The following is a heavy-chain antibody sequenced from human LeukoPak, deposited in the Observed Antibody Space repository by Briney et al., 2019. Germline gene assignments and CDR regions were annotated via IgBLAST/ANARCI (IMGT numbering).Heavy chain of an antibody. D-gene: IGHD6-6*01. CDR1: GFTFSSYA. V-gene: IGHV3-23*01. CDR2: ISGSGGST. CDR3: VKGVKSIAARPSFDY. Sequence: PGGSLRLSCAASGFTFSSYAMSWVRQAPGKGLEWVSAISGSGGSTYYADSVKGRFTISRDNSKNTLYLQMNSLRAEDTAVYYCVKGVKSIAARPSFDYWGQGTLVTVSS. J-gene: IGHJ4*02.